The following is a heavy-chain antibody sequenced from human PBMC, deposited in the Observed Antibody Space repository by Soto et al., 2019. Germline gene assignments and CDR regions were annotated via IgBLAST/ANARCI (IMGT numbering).Heavy chain of an antibody. CDR1: GYTLTGYY. V-gene: IGHV1-2*04. J-gene: IGHJ3*02. Sequence: GASVKVSCKASGYTLTGYYMHWVRQANGQGLEWMGWINPNSGGTNYAQKFQGWVTMTRDTSISTAYMELSRLRSDDTAVYYCAAWIAVAGDDDAFDIWGQGTMVTVSS. CDR2: INPNSGGT. CDR3: AAWIAVAGDDDAFDI. D-gene: IGHD6-19*01.